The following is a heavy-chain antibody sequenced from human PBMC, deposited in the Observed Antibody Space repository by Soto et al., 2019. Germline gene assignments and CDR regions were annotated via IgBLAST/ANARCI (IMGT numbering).Heavy chain of an antibody. V-gene: IGHV3-66*01. CDR2: MYSTGGT. CDR3: ESRVSGYPC. CDR1: GFSVNKDF. D-gene: IGHD3-9*01. Sequence: EVQVVESGGGLVQPGGSLRLSCAASGFSVNKDFMSWVRQAPGKGLEWVSTMYSTGGTDYADSVRGRFTISKNNSKNTLDLQMNILRAEDAAVYYGESRVSGYPCWGQANLVTLSS. J-gene: IGHJ4*02.